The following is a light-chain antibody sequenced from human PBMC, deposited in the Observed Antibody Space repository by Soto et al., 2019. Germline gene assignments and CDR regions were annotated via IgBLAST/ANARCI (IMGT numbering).Light chain of an antibody. CDR1: SSNIGTNT. Sequence: QSVLTQQPSASGTPGQRVTISCSGGSSNIGTNTVNWYQQLPGTAPKLLIYISDQRPSGVPDRFSGSKSGASASLAISGLQSEDEADYYCAAWDDSLNGPVFGGGTKLTVL. CDR2: ISD. J-gene: IGLJ2*01. V-gene: IGLV1-44*01. CDR3: AAWDDSLNGPV.